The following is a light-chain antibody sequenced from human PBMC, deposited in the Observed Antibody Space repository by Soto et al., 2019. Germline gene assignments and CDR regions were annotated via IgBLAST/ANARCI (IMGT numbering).Light chain of an antibody. Sequence: EIVLTQSPGTLSLSPGESATLSCRASQSISTGYLAWYQQKPGQAPRLLLYAASNRPSGIPYRFSGSGSGTDFTLTISRVEPEDFAVYFGQQYATSPTFGQGTRVDIK. V-gene: IGKV3-20*01. CDR3: QQYATSPT. J-gene: IGKJ1*01. CDR2: AAS. CDR1: QSISTGY.